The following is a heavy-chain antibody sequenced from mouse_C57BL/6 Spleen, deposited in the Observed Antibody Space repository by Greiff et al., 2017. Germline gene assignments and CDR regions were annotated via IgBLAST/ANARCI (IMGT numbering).Heavy chain of an antibody. V-gene: IGHV7-1*01. CDR1: GFTFSDFY. CDR3: ARDAGSTWYFDV. Sequence: EVQVVESGGGLVQSGRSLRLSCATSGFTFSDFYMEWVRQAPGKGLEWIAASRNKANDYTTEYSASVKGRFIVSRDTSQSILYLQMNALRAEDTAIYYCARDAGSTWYFDVWGTGTTVTVSS. J-gene: IGHJ1*03. D-gene: IGHD5-1*01. CDR2: SRNKANDYTT.